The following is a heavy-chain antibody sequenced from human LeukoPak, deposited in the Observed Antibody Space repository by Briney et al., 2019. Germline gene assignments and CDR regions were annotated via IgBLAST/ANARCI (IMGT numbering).Heavy chain of an antibody. D-gene: IGHD5-24*01. CDR3: ARGAGYNYPYYFDY. Sequence: PGGSLRLSCAASGYNFANHAMSWVRQTPGKGLEWVSAISGGGDITYYADSVRGRFTISRDNSKDTLFLQMHSLRPGDTAVYYCARGAGYNYPYYFDYWGQGTLVTVSS. CDR2: ISGGGDIT. J-gene: IGHJ4*02. V-gene: IGHV3-23*01. CDR1: GYNFANHA.